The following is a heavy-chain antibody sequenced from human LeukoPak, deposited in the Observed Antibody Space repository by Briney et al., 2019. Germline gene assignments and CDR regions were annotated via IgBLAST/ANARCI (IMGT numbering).Heavy chain of an antibody. CDR3: ATVTPYYYGSGSYHWFDP. J-gene: IGHJ5*02. V-gene: IGHV1-69-2*01. Sequence: ASVKVSCKVSGYTFTDYYMHWVQQAPGKGFEWMGLVDPEDGETIYAEKFQGRVTITADTSTDTAYMELSSLRSEDTAVYYCATVTPYYYGSGSYHWFDPWGQGTLVTVSS. CDR2: VDPEDGET. D-gene: IGHD3-10*01. CDR1: GYTFTDYY.